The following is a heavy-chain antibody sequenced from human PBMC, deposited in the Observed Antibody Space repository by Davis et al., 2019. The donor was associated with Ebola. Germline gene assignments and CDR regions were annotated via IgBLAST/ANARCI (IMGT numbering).Heavy chain of an antibody. Sequence: GESLKISCAASGFTFSSYAMSWVRQAPGKGLEWVSAISGSGGRTYYADSVKGRFTISRDNSKNTLYLQMNSLRAENTAVNYCAKAYCGGDCYSSDYWGQGTLVTVSS. CDR2: ISGSGGRT. CDR3: AKAYCGGDCYSSDY. J-gene: IGHJ4*02. CDR1: GFTFSSYA. V-gene: IGHV3-23*01. D-gene: IGHD2-21*01.